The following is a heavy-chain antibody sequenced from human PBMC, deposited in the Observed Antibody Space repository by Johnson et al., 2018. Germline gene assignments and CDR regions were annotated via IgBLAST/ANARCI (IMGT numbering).Heavy chain of an antibody. J-gene: IGHJ6*03. Sequence: VQLVQSGGGLVQPGGSLRLSCAASGFTFSSYDMHWVRQATGKGLEWVSAIGTAGDTYYPGSVKGRFTISREKAKNSLYLQMNSLRAEDTAVYYCATGQQLNNMDVWGKGTTVTVSS. CDR1: GFTFSSYD. CDR2: IGTAGDT. CDR3: ATGQQLNNMDV. D-gene: IGHD6-13*01. V-gene: IGHV3-13*01.